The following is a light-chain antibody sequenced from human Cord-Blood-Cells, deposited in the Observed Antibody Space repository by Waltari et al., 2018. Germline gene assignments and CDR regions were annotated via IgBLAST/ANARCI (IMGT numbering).Light chain of an antibody. J-gene: IGLJ2*01. CDR1: KLGDKY. CDR3: QAWDSSTGVV. CDR2: QDS. V-gene: IGLV3-1*01. Sequence: SYELTQPPSVSVSPGQTASITGSGDKLGDKYACWYQQKPGQSPVLVIYQDSKRTSAIPGTFSGSNSGNTATLTISGTQAMDEADYYCQAWDSSTGVVFGGGTKLTVL.